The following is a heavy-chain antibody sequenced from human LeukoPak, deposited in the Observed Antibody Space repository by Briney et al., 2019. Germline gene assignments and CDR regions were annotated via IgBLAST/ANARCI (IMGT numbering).Heavy chain of an antibody. CDR1: GFTFSSYA. Sequence: PGGSLRLSCVASGFTFSSYAMHWVRQAPGKGLEYVSGISSDGGSPFHVNSVKGRFTISRDNSKDTLYLQMGSLRAEDMAVYYCAREYCSGGRCQYYFDYWGQGTLVTVSS. CDR3: AREYCSGGRCQYYFDY. V-gene: IGHV3-64*01. J-gene: IGHJ4*02. CDR2: ISSDGGSP. D-gene: IGHD2-15*01.